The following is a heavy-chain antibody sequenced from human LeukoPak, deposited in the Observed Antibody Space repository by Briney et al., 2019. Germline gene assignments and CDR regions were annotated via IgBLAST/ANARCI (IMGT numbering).Heavy chain of an antibody. J-gene: IGHJ4*02. V-gene: IGHV4-59*01. Sequence: SETLSLTCTVSGGSISSYYWSWIRQPPGKGLEWIGYIYYSGSTNYNPSLKSRVTISVDTSKNQFSLGLSSVTAADTAVYYCARGHSGYDYHFDYWGQGTLVTVSS. D-gene: IGHD5-12*01. CDR3: ARGHSGYDYHFDY. CDR2: IYYSGST. CDR1: GGSISSYY.